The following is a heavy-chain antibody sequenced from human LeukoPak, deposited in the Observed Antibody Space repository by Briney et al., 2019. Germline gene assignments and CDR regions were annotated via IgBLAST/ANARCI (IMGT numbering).Heavy chain of an antibody. D-gene: IGHD3-3*01. CDR1: GVSISSVSYY. CDR2: IYHSGST. V-gene: IGHV4-39*01. Sequence: SETLSLTCTASGVSISSVSYYWDWIRQPPGKGLEWIGSIYHSGSTYYNPSLRSRVTISVDMSKNQFSLKLSSVTAADTAVYYCARRLLSGETLDYWGQGALVTVSS. J-gene: IGHJ4*02. CDR3: ARRLLSGETLDY.